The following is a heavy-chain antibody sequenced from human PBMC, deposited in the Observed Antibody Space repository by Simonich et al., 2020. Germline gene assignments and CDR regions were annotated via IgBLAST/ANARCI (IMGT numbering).Heavy chain of an antibody. CDR3: ARDGLGTAYYYYMDV. CDR1: GFTFSSSW. V-gene: IGHV3-7*01. D-gene: IGHD7-27*01. Sequence: EVQLVESGGGLVQPGGSLRLSCAASGFTFSSSWMSWVRQAPGEGLEWVANIKQDGSEKYYVDSVKGRFTISRDNAKNSLYLQMYSLRAEDTAVYYCARDGLGTAYYYYMDVWGKGTTVTVSS. CDR2: IKQDGSEK. J-gene: IGHJ6*03.